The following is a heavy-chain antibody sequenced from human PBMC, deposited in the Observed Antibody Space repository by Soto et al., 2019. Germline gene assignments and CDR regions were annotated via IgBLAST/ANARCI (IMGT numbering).Heavy chain of an antibody. J-gene: IGHJ6*03. CDR2: INHSGST. CDR3: ARGAYSPPYASYYYYMDV. D-gene: IGHD2-2*01. V-gene: IGHV4-34*01. Sequence: SETLSLTCAVYGGSFSGYYWSWIRQPPGKGLEWIGEINHSGSTKYNPSLKSRVTISVVTSKNQFSLKLSSVTAADAAVYYCARGAYSPPYASYYYYMDVWGKGTTVTVSS. CDR1: GGSFSGYY.